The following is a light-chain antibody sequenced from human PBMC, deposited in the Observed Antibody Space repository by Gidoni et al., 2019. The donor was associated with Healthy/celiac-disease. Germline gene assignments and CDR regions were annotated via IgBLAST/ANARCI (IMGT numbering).Light chain of an antibody. CDR1: SSNIGAGYD. J-gene: IGLJ2*01. Sequence: QSVLTQPPSVSVAPGQTVTISCTGSSSNIGAGYDVHWYQQLPGTAPKLLIHGNSNRPSGVSDRFSGSKSGTSASLAITGLQAEDEADYYCQSYDSSLSGYVVFGGGTKLTVL. V-gene: IGLV1-40*01. CDR2: GNS. CDR3: QSYDSSLSGYVV.